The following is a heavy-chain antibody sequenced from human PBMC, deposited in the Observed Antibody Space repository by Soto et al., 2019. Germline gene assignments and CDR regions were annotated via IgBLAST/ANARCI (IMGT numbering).Heavy chain of an antibody. CDR3: SRGAECRGYCLKKFTWLDP. V-gene: IGHV1-69*06. D-gene: IGHD2-15*01. CDR2: IIPIFDSP. J-gene: IGHJ5*02. CDR1: GGSFSTYA. Sequence: ASVKVSCKASGGSFSTYAFSWVRQAPGHGLEWMGGIIPIFDSPYYAQNFQGRVTIAADRSTSTVNMELSSLTPKNTAVYYCSRGAECRGYCLKKFTWLDPWGQGTLVTVSS.